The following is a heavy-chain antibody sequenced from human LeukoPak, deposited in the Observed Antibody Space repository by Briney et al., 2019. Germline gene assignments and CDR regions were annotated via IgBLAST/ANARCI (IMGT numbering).Heavy chain of an antibody. CDR2: IWYDGSNK. Sequence: GGSLRHSCAASGFTFSSYGMHWVRQAPGKGLEWVAVIWYDGSNKYYADSVKGRFTISRDNSKNTLYLQMNSLRAEDTAVYYCAKEGYDSSGYYFLDYWGQGTLVTVSS. J-gene: IGHJ4*02. V-gene: IGHV3-33*06. D-gene: IGHD3-22*01. CDR3: AKEGYDSSGYYFLDY. CDR1: GFTFSSYG.